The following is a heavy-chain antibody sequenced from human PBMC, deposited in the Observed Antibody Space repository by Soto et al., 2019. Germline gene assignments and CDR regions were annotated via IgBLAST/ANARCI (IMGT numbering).Heavy chain of an antibody. CDR2: INHSGST. CDR1: GGSFSGCY. D-gene: IGHD3-10*01. Sequence: SETLSLTCAVYGGSFSGCYWSWIRQPPGKGLEWIGEINHSGSTNYNPSLKSRVTISVDTSKNQFSLKLSSVTAADTAVYYCARARGQPYYYGSGSYYNGYFQHWGQGTLVTVSS. V-gene: IGHV4-34*01. J-gene: IGHJ1*01. CDR3: ARARGQPYYYGSGSYYNGYFQH.